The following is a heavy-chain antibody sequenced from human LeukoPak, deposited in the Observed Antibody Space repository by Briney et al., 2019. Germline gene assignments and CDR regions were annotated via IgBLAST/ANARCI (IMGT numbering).Heavy chain of an antibody. Sequence: PSETLSLTCSVSGGSISGSYWGWIRQPPGKGLEWIGYIHYSGSTNYNPSLKSRVTISLDSSKNQFSLKLSSVTAADTAVYYCARYHSIKVTFDYWGQGTLVTVSS. V-gene: IGHV4-59*01. CDR1: GGSISGSY. CDR3: ARYHSIKVTFDY. CDR2: IHYSGST. D-gene: IGHD5-24*01. J-gene: IGHJ4*02.